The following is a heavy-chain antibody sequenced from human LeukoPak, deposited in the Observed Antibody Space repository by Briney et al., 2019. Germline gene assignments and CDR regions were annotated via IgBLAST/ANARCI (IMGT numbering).Heavy chain of an antibody. V-gene: IGHV4-34*01. J-gene: IGHJ4*02. CDR3: ARVGYCGSTSCNDY. Sequence: SETLSLTCAVYGGSFSGYYWSWIRQPPGKGLEWIGEINHSGSTNYNPSLKSRVTISVDTSKNQFSLKLSSVTAADTAVYYCARVGYCGSTSCNDYWGQGTLVTVSS. D-gene: IGHD2-2*03. CDR1: GGSFSGYY. CDR2: INHSGST.